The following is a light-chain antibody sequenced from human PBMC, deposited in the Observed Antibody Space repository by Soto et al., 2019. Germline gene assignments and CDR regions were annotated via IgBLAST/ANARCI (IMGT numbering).Light chain of an antibody. CDR3: SSYTISNTRQIV. V-gene: IGLV2-14*03. CDR1: SSDVGGYNY. J-gene: IGLJ1*01. Sequence: QSALTQPASVSGSPGQSITISCTGTSSDVGGYNYVSWYQHHPGKAPKLLIYDVSNRPSGISNRFSGSKSDNTASLTISGLQPEDEADYYCSSYTISNTRQIVFGTGTKLTVL. CDR2: DVS.